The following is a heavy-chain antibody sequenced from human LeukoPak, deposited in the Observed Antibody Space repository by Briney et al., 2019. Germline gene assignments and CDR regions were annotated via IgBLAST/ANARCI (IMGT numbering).Heavy chain of an antibody. Sequence: ASXXVXXKXXXXXXTGYYMHWVRQAPGXGREGMGWINPNSGGTNYAQKFQGRVTMTRDTSISTAYMELSRLRSDDTAVYYCARGRITMVRGVIITCWFDPWGQGTLVTVSS. CDR2: INPNSGGT. CDR3: ARGRITMVRGVIITCWFDP. CDR1: XXXXTGYY. D-gene: IGHD3-10*01. J-gene: IGHJ5*02. V-gene: IGHV1-2*02.